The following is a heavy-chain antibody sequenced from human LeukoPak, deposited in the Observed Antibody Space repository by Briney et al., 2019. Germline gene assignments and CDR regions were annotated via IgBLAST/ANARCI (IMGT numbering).Heavy chain of an antibody. D-gene: IGHD2-2*01. CDR3: ARDRDIVVVPAREYNWFDP. CDR1: GGTFSSYA. V-gene: IGHV1-69*04. J-gene: IGHJ5*02. Sequence: ASVKVSLKASGGTFSSYAISWVRQAPGQGLEWMGRIIPILGIANYAQKFQGRVTITADKSTSTAYMELSSLRSDDTAVYYCARDRDIVVVPAREYNWFDPWGQGTLVTVSS. CDR2: IIPILGIA.